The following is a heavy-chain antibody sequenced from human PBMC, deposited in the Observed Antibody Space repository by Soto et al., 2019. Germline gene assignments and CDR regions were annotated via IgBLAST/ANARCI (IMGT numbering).Heavy chain of an antibody. V-gene: IGHV1-69*02. D-gene: IGHD3-22*01. CDR1: GGTFNSDT. J-gene: IGHJ4*02. CDR3: ASGTYYYDGTGYSYFDF. CDR2: IIPVLGVA. Sequence: QVQLVQSGAEVKKPGSSVKLSCKASGGTFNSDTINWVRQAPGQGLEWMGRIIPVLGVANSAQKFQGRVTITADGPTSTSYMELSRLRSEDTAVYYCASGTYYYDGTGYSYFDFWGQGSLVTVSS.